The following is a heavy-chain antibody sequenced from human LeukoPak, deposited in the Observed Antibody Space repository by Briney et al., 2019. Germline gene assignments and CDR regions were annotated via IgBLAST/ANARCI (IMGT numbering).Heavy chain of an antibody. V-gene: IGHV3-33*06. Sequence: GRSLRLSCAAPGFTFSSYRMHWVRQAPGKGLEWVAVIWYDGSNKYYADSVKGRFTISRDNSKNTLNLQMNSLRAEDTAVYYCAKEPDYFWGQGTLVTVSS. CDR2: IWYDGSNK. CDR1: GFTFSSYR. CDR3: AKEPDYF. J-gene: IGHJ4*02.